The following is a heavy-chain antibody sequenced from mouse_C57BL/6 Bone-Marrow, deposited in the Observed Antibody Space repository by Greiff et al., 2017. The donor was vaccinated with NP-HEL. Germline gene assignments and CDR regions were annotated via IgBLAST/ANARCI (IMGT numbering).Heavy chain of an antibody. CDR2: IYPYNDGT. Sequence: EVQLQQSGPELVKPGASVKMSCKASGYTFTSYVMHWVKQKPGQGLEWIGYIYPYNDGTKYNEKFKGKATLTSDKSSSTAYMELSSLTSEDSAVYYCATGPLLLRFFPLFDDWGKGTTLTVAS. D-gene: IGHD1-1*01. J-gene: IGHJ2*01. V-gene: IGHV1-14*01. CDR3: ATGPLLLRFFPLFDD. CDR1: GYTFTSYV.